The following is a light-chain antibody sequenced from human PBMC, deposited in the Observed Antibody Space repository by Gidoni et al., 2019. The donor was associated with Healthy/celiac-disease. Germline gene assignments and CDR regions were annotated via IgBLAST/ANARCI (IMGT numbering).Light chain of an antibody. V-gene: IGKV1-5*01. J-gene: IGKJ1*01. CDR3: QQYYNSWT. Sequence: DIQMTQSPSTLSASGGDRVTITCRASQRIGSWLAWYQQKPGKVRSRFSGTRSGTEFTLAISSLQPDDFATYYCQQYYNSWTFGQGTKVEIK. CDR1: QRIGSW.